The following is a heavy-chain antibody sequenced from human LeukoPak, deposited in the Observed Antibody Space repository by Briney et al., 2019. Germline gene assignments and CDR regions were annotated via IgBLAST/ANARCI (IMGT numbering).Heavy chain of an antibody. D-gene: IGHD3-22*01. V-gene: IGHV3-30*18. CDR3: GKDPHYDSSVIGGIYYYYGMEV. J-gene: IGHJ6*02. CDR2: ISYDGSNK. CDR1: GFTFSRYG. Sequence: GGSLRLSCAASGFTFSRYGMHWVRQAPGKGLEWVAVISYDGSNKYYADSVKGRFTISRDNSKNTLYLQMNSLRAEDTAVYYWGKDPHYDSSVIGGIYYYYGMEVWGQGTTVTVSS.